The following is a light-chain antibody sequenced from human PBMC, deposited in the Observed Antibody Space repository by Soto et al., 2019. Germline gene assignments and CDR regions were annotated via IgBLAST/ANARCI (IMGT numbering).Light chain of an antibody. V-gene: IGKV3-20*01. CDR3: QQYGSSPAVT. CDR2: GAS. J-gene: IGKJ4*01. CDR1: QSVSSSY. Sequence: EIGLTQSPGTLSLSPGERATLSCRASQSVSSSYLAWYQQKPGQAPRLLIYGASSRATGIPDRFSGSGSGTDFTLTISRLEPEEFAVYYCQQYGSSPAVTFGGGTKVEIQ.